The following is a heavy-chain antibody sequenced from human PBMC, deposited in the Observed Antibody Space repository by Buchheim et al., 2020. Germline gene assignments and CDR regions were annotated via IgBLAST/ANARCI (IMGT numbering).Heavy chain of an antibody. J-gene: IGHJ4*02. D-gene: IGHD4-23*01. Sequence: QVLLVRSGAEMKKPGSSVKVSCMASGDTLSTYAITWVRQAPGQGLQWMGGIIPILGTTTYSQKFRGRVTITADKSTSTANMELSRLTSEDTAIYYCATDLRGGYFDFWGQGTL. CDR3: ATDLRGGYFDF. CDR1: GDTLSTYA. CDR2: IIPILGTT. V-gene: IGHV1-69*06.